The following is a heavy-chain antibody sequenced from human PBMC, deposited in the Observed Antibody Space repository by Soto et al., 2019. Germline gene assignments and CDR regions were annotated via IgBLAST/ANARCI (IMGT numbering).Heavy chain of an antibody. Sequence: ASVKVSCKASGYTFTSYAMHWVRQAPGQRLEWMGWINAGNGNTKYSQKFQGRVTITRDTSASTACMELSSLRSEDTAVYYCAGGGYYYGSGSYSYYGMDVWGQGTTVTVSS. CDR1: GYTFTSYA. CDR2: INAGNGNT. J-gene: IGHJ6*02. D-gene: IGHD3-10*01. V-gene: IGHV1-3*01. CDR3: AGGGYYYGSGSYSYYGMDV.